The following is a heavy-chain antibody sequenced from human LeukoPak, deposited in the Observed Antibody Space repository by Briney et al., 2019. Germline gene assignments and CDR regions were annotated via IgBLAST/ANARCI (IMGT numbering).Heavy chain of an antibody. CDR1: GYTFTSYA. D-gene: IGHD2-15*01. Sequence: ASVTVSCKASGYTFTSYAMHWVRQAPGQRLEWMGWINAGNGNTKYSQKFQGRVTITRDTPASTAYMELSSLRSEDTAVYYCARDLCSGGSCYWDYYYGMDVWGQGTTVTVSS. V-gene: IGHV1-3*01. J-gene: IGHJ6*02. CDR3: ARDLCSGGSCYWDYYYGMDV. CDR2: INAGNGNT.